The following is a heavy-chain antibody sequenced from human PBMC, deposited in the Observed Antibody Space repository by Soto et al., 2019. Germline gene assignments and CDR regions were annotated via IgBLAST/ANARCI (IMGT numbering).Heavy chain of an antibody. CDR1: GFSLSNSGVG. V-gene: IGHV2-5*02. D-gene: IGHD2-15*01. CDR3: PHKGGRGAGMDV. J-gene: IGHJ6*02. CDR2: IYWDDDE. Sequence: QITVKESGPTLVKPTQTLTLTCTFSGFSLSNSGVGVAWIRQPPGKALEWLALIYWDDDERYRPSLRSRLTITKDTTKKQVVLTRPNVDPVDTATYFCPHKGGRGAGMDVWGQGTTVTVSS.